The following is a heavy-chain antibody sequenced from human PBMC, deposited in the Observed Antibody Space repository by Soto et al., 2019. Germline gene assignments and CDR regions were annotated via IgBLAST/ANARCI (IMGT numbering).Heavy chain of an antibody. J-gene: IGHJ4*02. V-gene: IGHV3-11*06. CDR2: ISPKSTYR. CDR3: ARGGGRGLFEH. CDR1: GFTFSDYY. D-gene: IGHD2-21*01. Sequence: GGSLRLSCATSGFTFSDYYMSLIRQSPGKGLEWLSHISPKSTYRNYADSVKGRFTISRDNTKSSLFLQMNSLGVEDTAVYYCARGGGRGLFEHWGQGLFVTVSS.